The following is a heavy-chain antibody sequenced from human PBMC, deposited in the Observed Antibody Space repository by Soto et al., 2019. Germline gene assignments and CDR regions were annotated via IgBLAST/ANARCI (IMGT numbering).Heavy chain of an antibody. CDR2: IYSGGST. D-gene: IGHD3-10*01. J-gene: IGHJ6*02. CDR3: ARVAGSSLDYYYGMDV. Sequence: GGSLRLSCAASGFTVSSNYMSWVRQAPGKGLEWVSVIYSGGSTYYADSVKGRFTISRDNSKNTLYLQMNSLRAEDTAVYYCARVAGSSLDYYYGMDVWGQGTTVTVSS. V-gene: IGHV3-53*01. CDR1: GFTVSSNY.